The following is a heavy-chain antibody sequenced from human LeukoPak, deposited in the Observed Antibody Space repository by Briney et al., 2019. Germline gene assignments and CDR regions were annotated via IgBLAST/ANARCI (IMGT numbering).Heavy chain of an antibody. CDR1: GGSISSYY. J-gene: IGHJ4*02. Sequence: SETLSLTCTVSGGSISSYYWSWIRQPAGKGLEWIGYIYYSGSTNYNPSLKSRVTISVDTSKNQFSLKLSSVTAADTAVYYCARGYCSNYDVDYWGQGTLVTVSS. D-gene: IGHD4-11*01. V-gene: IGHV4-59*01. CDR2: IYYSGST. CDR3: ARGYCSNYDVDY.